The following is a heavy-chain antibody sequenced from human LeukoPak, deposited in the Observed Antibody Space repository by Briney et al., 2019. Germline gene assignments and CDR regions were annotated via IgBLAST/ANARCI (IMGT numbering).Heavy chain of an antibody. D-gene: IGHD6-25*01. CDR1: GFTFSSYG. Sequence: QRGGSLRLSCAASGFTFSSYGMHWVRPAPGKGLEWVAVIWYDGSNKYYADSVKGRFTISRDNSKNTLYLQMNSLRAEDTAVYYCARETADHYYYYGMDVWGQGTTVTVSS. CDR2: IWYDGSNK. V-gene: IGHV3-33*01. CDR3: ARETADHYYYYGMDV. J-gene: IGHJ6*02.